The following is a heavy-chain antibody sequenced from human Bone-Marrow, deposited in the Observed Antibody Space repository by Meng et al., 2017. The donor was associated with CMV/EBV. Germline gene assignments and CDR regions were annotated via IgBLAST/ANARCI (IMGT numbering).Heavy chain of an antibody. CDR2: IYYSGST. CDR1: GGSISSYY. V-gene: IGHV4-59*01. J-gene: IGHJ6*02. D-gene: IGHD6-6*01. Sequence: SETLSLTCTVSGGSISSYYWSWIRQPPGKGLEWIGYIYYSGSTNYNPSLKSRVTISVDTSKNQFSLKLSSVTAADTAVYYCAREGGIAACPYYYYGMDVWGQGTTVTFSS. CDR3: AREGGIAACPYYYYGMDV.